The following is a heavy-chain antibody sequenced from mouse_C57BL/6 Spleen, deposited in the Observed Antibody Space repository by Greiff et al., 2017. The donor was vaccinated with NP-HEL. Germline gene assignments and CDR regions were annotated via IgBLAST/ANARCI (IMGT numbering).Heavy chain of an antibody. CDR2: INPSSGYT. D-gene: IGHD2-4*01. V-gene: IGHV1-7*01. CDR1: GYTFTSYW. J-gene: IGHJ2*01. CDR3: ARWRYDYDGYFDY. Sequence: QVHVKQSGAELAKPGASVKLSCKASGYTFTSYWMHWVKQRPGQGLEWIGYINPSSGYTKYNQKFKDKATLTADKSSSTAYMQLSSLTYEDSAVYYCARWRYDYDGYFDYWGQGTTRTVSS.